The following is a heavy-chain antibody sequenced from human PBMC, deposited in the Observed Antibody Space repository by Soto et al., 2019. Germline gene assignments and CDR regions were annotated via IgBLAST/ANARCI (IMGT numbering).Heavy chain of an antibody. CDR2: ISGSGGSA. CDR1: GFTFSSYA. V-gene: IGHV3-23*01. D-gene: IGHD6-13*01. J-gene: IGHJ4*02. CDR3: AKGGSIAAGGAFGY. Sequence: EVQLLESGGGLVQPGGSLRLSCAASGFTFSSYAMSWVRQAPGKGLEWVSSISGSGGSAHYADSVKGRFTISRDNSRDSMYLQMNSLRGEDTAVYFCAKGGSIAAGGAFGYWGQGTLGTVSS.